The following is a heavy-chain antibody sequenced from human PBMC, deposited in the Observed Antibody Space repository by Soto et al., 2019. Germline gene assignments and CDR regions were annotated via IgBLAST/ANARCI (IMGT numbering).Heavy chain of an antibody. J-gene: IGHJ4*02. D-gene: IGHD3-10*01. CDR3: ARQVGALGAERLTIGY. V-gene: IGHV4-59*01. CDR2: IYYSGST. Sequence: SETLSLTCTVSGGSISSYYWSWIRQPPGKGLEWIGYIYYSGSTNYNPSLKSRVTISVDTSKNQFSLKLSSVTAADTAVYYCARQVGALGAERLTIGYWGQGTLVTVYS. CDR1: GGSISSYY.